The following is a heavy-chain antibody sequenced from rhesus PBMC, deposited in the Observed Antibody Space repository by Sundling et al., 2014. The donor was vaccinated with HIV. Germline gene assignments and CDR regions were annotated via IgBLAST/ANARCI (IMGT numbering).Heavy chain of an antibody. Sequence: QVQLQESGPGLVTPSETLSLTCAVSNYSISRGYYWGWIRQPPGKGLEYIGYISGSSGSTYYNPSLKSRVTISKDTSKNQFSLNLRSVTAADTAVYYCARVFYYGGSYYGFDSWGHGVVVTVSS. CDR2: ISGSSGST. D-gene: IGHD3-16*01. V-gene: IGHV4-99*02. CDR3: ARVFYYGGSYYGFDS. CDR1: NYSISRGYY. J-gene: IGHJ6*01.